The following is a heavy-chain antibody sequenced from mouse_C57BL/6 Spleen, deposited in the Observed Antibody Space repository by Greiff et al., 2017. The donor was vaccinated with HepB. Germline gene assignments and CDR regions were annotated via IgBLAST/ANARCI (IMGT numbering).Heavy chain of an antibody. CDR2: IRSKSNNYAT. CDR1: GFSFNTYA. Sequence: EVMLVESGGGLVQPKGSLKLSCAASGFSFNTYAMNWVRQAPGKGLEWVARIRSKSNNYATYYADSVKDRFTISRDDSESMLYLQMNNLKTEDTAMYYCVRQLGRGDAMDYWGQGTSVTVSS. CDR3: VRQLGRGDAMDY. J-gene: IGHJ4*01. D-gene: IGHD4-1*01. V-gene: IGHV10-1*01.